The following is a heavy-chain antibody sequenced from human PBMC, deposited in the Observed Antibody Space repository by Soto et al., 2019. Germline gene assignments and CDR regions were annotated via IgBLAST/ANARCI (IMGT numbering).Heavy chain of an antibody. D-gene: IGHD2-21*01. CDR1: GGSISSYY. CDR3: AASCVACGGFNYYGMDV. CDR2: IYYSGT. Sequence: PSETLSLTCPVSGGSISSYYWSWIRQPPGKGLEWIAYIYYSGTSYNPSLKSRVSISLDTSKNQFSLKLSSVTAADTAVYYCAASCVACGGFNYYGMDVWGQGTTVTVSS. V-gene: IGHV4-59*01. J-gene: IGHJ6*02.